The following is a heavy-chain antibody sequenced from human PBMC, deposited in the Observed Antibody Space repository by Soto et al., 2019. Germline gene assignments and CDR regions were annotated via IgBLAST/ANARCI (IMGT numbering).Heavy chain of an antibody. J-gene: IGHJ3*02. CDR3: ATDTQQLHAFDI. D-gene: IGHD1-1*01. CDR2: FDPEDGET. Sequence: GASLKVSCKVSGYTLTELSMHWVRQAPGKGLEWMGGFDPEDGETIYAQKFQGRVTMTEDTSTDTAYMELSSLRSEDTAVYYCATDTQQLHAFDIWGQGTMVTVS. CDR1: GYTLTELS. V-gene: IGHV1-24*01.